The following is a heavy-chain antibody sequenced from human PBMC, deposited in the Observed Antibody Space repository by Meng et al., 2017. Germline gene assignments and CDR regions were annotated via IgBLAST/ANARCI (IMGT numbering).Heavy chain of an antibody. D-gene: IGHD6-19*01. Sequence: SQTRSLTCTISGDSVSSNSATWNWIRQSPSRGLEWLGRTYYRSKWYNDYAVSVKSRVTINPDTSKNHFSLHLNSVTPEDTAVYYCVRAARGAVAGSFDYWGQGTLVTVSS. CDR1: GDSVSSNSAT. CDR2: TYYRSKWYN. CDR3: VRAARGAVAGSFDY. J-gene: IGHJ4*02. V-gene: IGHV6-1*01.